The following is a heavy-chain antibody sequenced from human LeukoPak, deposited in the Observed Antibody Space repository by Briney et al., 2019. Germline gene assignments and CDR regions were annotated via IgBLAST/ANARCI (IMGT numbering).Heavy chain of an antibody. CDR1: GYTFTSYA. CDR2: IIPIFGTA. J-gene: IGHJ4*02. CDR3: ARFFYYYGSGSYYNIDYFDY. D-gene: IGHD3-10*01. V-gene: IGHV1-69*13. Sequence: ASVKVSCKASGYTFTSYAISWVRQAPGQGLEWMGGIIPIFGTANYAQKFQGRVTITADESTSTAYMELSSLRSEDTAVYYCARFFYYYGSGSYYNIDYFDYWGQGTLVTVSS.